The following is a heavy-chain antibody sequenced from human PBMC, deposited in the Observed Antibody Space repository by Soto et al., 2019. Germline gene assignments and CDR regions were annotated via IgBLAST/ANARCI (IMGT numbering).Heavy chain of an antibody. CDR3: ARLERFWYYFDY. CDR1: GGSTSSSSYY. D-gene: IGHD1-1*01. CDR2: IYYSGST. J-gene: IGHJ4*02. V-gene: IGHV4-39*01. Sequence: SETLSLTCTVSGGSTSSSSYYWGWIRQPPGKGLEWIGSIYYSGSTYYTPSLKSRVTISVDTSKDQFSLKLSSVTAADTAVYYCARLERFWYYFDYWAQGTLVTVSS.